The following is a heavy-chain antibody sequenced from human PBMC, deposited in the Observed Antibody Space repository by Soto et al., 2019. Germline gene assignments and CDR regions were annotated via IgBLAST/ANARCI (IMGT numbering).Heavy chain of an antibody. CDR2: ISSSGSTI. CDR3: ARDRNNYGPLSLIDY. Sequence: GVSLRLSCAASGFTFSSYEMNWVRQAPGKGLEWVSYISSSGSTIYYADSVKGRFTISRDNAKNSLCLPMNSLRAEDTAVYYCARDRNNYGPLSLIDYWGQGTLVTVSS. CDR1: GFTFSSYE. D-gene: IGHD5-18*01. V-gene: IGHV3-48*03. J-gene: IGHJ4*02.